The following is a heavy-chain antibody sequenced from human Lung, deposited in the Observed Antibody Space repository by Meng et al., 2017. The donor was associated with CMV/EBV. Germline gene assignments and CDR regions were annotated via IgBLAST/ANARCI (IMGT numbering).Heavy chain of an antibody. CDR3: ARGGYSDYDVRGSDYYYGMDV. J-gene: IGHJ6*02. CDR1: GYTFISYG. Sequence: ASXXVSXKASGYTFISYGISWVRQAPGQGLEWMGWISAYNGRTNYAQKFQGRVTMTTDTSTNTAYTELRSLRSDDTAVYFCARGGYSDYDVRGSDYYYGMDVXGQGXLVTVSS. D-gene: IGHD5-12*01. V-gene: IGHV1-18*01. CDR2: ISAYNGRT.